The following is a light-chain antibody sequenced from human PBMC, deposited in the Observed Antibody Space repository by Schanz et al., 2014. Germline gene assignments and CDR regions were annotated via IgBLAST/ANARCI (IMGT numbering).Light chain of an antibody. CDR2: DAS. CDR3: QQYNSYPYT. Sequence: DIQMTQSPSSLSASVGDRVTLTCRASQSISGWLAWYQQKPGKAPKLLIYDASSLEGGVPSRFSGSGSGTEFTLTINGLQPDDFGTYYCQQYNSYPYTFGQGTKLEIK. J-gene: IGKJ2*01. V-gene: IGKV1-5*01. CDR1: QSISGW.